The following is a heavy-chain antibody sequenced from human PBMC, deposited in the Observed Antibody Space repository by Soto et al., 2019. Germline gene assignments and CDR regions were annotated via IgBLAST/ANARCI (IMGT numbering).Heavy chain of an antibody. V-gene: IGHV3-30*18. D-gene: IGHD1-20*01. J-gene: IGHJ5*02. CDR3: AKDLYNKTYPWDWLDP. CDR1: GFTFRSFG. Sequence: LRLSCAASGFTFRSFGMHWVRQAPGKGLEWVALISNDGSDTYYGDSVKGRFTVSRDNSKNTLHLQMNSLRAEDTAVYYCAKDLYNKTYPWDWLDPWGPGTLVTVSS. CDR2: ISNDGSDT.